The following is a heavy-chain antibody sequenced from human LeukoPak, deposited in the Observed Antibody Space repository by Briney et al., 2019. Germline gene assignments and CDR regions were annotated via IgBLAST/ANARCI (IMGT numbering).Heavy chain of an antibody. Sequence: SETLSLTCTVSGGSISSYYWSWIRQPPGKGLEWIGYIYYSGSTNYNPSLKSRVTISVDTSKNQFSLKLSSVTAADTAVYYCARVSIRGYSYGAGAFDIWGQGTMVTVSS. V-gene: IGHV4-59*01. D-gene: IGHD5-18*01. CDR2: IYYSGST. J-gene: IGHJ3*02. CDR3: ARVSIRGYSYGAGAFDI. CDR1: GGSISSYY.